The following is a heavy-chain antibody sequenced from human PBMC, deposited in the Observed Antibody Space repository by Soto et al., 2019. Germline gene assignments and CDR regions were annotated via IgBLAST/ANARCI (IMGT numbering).Heavy chain of an antibody. J-gene: IGHJ5*02. CDR1: GGSISSYY. D-gene: IGHD3-3*01. V-gene: IGHV4-59*06. CDR3: ASFGVASMNWFDP. CDR2: IYYRGNT. Sequence: SETLSLTCTVSGGSISSYYWSWIRQPPGKCLEWIGNIYYRGNTYYNPSLKSRVTISLDTSKNQFSLKLTSVTAADTAVYYCASFGVASMNWFDPWGQGTLVTVSS.